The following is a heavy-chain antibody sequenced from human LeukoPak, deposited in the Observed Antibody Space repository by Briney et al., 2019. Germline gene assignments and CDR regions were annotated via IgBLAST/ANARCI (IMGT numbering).Heavy chain of an antibody. CDR1: GFTFSSYG. V-gene: IGHV3-30*02. J-gene: IGHJ4*02. Sequence: GGSLRLSCAASGFTFSSYGMHWVRQAPGKGLEWVAFIRYDGSNKYYADSVKGRFTISRDNSKNTLYLQMNSLRAEDTAVYYYAKAAGYCSSTSCLSHFDYWGQGTLVTVSS. CDR2: IRYDGSNK. D-gene: IGHD2-2*01. CDR3: AKAAGYCSSTSCLSHFDY.